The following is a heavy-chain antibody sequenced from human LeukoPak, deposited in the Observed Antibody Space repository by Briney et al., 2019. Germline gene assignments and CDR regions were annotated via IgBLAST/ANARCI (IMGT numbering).Heavy chain of an antibody. D-gene: IGHD5-24*01. V-gene: IGHV3-21*01. Sequence: PGGSLRLSCAASGFTISSNSMNWVRQAPGKGLEWVSSISSSSSYIYYADSVKGRFTISRDNAKNSLYLQMNSLRAEDTAVYYCASWLRWQYYYYYGMDVWGQGTTVTVSS. CDR1: GFTISSNS. J-gene: IGHJ6*02. CDR2: ISSSSSYI. CDR3: ASWLRWQYYYYYGMDV.